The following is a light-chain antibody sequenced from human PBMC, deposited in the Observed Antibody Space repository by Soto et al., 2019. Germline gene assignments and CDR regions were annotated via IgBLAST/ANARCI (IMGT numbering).Light chain of an antibody. V-gene: IGLV1-44*01. Sequence: QPVLTQPPSASGAPGQTVTISCSGSSSNIGANSVNWYQQVPGKAPKFLISSNNQRPSGVPDRFSGSKSGTSASLAISGLQSDDEADYYCAAWDDTLDVFYVFGSGTKVTVL. CDR1: SSNIGANS. CDR2: SNN. CDR3: AAWDDTLDVFYV. J-gene: IGLJ1*01.